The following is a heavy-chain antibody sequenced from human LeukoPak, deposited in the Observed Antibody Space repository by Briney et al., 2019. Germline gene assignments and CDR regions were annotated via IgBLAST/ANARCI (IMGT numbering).Heavy chain of an antibody. Sequence: PGGSLRLSCAASGFTFSSYAMSWVRQAPGKGLEWVSAISGSGGSTYYADSVKGRFTISRDNSKNTLYLQMNSLRAEDTAVYYCAKLERYFDWLPPRHAFDIWGQGTMVTVSS. CDR3: AKLERYFDWLPPRHAFDI. J-gene: IGHJ3*02. V-gene: IGHV3-23*01. D-gene: IGHD3-9*01. CDR2: ISGSGGST. CDR1: GFTFSSYA.